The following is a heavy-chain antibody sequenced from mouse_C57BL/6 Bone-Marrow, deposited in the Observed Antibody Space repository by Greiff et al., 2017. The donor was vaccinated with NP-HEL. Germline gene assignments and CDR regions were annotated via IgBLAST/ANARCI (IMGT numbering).Heavy chain of an antibody. D-gene: IGHD1-1*01. J-gene: IGHJ2*01. CDR3: ARSITTVVAPYYFDY. CDR2: IDPSDSYT. Sequence: VQLQQPGAELVRPGTSVKLSCKASGYTFTSYWMHWVKQRPGQGLEWIGVIDPSDSYTNYNQKFKGKATLTVDTSSSTAYLQLSSLTSEDSAVYYCARSITTVVAPYYFDYWGQGTTLTVSS. V-gene: IGHV1-59*01. CDR1: GYTFTSYW.